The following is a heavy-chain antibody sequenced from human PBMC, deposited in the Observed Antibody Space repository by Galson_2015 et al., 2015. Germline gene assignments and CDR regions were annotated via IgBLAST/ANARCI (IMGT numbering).Heavy chain of an antibody. J-gene: IGHJ4*02. CDR2: LCGSGGSI. CDR3: ERGVGGHFDH. D-gene: IGHD6-19*01. CDR1: GFTFSGYA. V-gene: IGHV3-23*01. Sequence: SLRLSCAASGFTFSGYAMGWVRQAPGKGLDWVSLLCGSGGSIYYADSVKGRFTISRDNSKNTLYLQMNSLRAEDTAVYYCERGVGGHFDHWCQGILVTVSS.